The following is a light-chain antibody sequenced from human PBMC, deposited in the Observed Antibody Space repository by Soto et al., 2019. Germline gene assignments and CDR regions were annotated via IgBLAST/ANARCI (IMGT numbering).Light chain of an antibody. J-gene: IGKJ2*01. CDR3: QQYNNWPYT. CDR2: GAS. Sequence: ETVMTQSPATLSVSPGERATLSCRASQSVSSNLAWLQQKPGQAPRLLIYGASTRATAFPARFSGSGSGTEFTLTISSLQSEDFAVYYCQQYNNWPYTFGQGTKLVIK. CDR1: QSVSSN. V-gene: IGKV3-15*01.